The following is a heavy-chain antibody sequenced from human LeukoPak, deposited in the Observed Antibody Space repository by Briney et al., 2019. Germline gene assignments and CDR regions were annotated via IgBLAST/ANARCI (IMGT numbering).Heavy chain of an antibody. CDR3: AYSTVVTRGYY. CDR2: INHSGST. J-gene: IGHJ4*02. D-gene: IGHD4-23*01. Sequence: SETLSLTCAVYGGSFSGYYWSWIRQPLGKGLEWIGEINHSGSTKYNPSLKSRVTISVDTSKNQFSLELSSVTAADTAVYYCAYSTVVTRGYYWGQGTLVTVSS. CDR1: GGSFSGYY. V-gene: IGHV4-34*01.